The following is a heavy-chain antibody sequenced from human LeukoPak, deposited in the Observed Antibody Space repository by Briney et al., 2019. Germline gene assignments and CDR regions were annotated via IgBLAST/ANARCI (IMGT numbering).Heavy chain of an antibody. CDR1: GYTFTSYG. J-gene: IGHJ5*02. D-gene: IGHD2-15*01. CDR2: ISDYNGNT. Sequence: ASVKVSCKASGYTFTSYGISWVRQAPGQGLEWMGWISDYNGNTNYAQKLQGRVTMTTDTSTSTAYMELRSLRSDDTAVYYCARVEEDIVVVVAAGDFNWFDPWGQGTLVTVSS. V-gene: IGHV1-18*01. CDR3: ARVEEDIVVVVAAGDFNWFDP.